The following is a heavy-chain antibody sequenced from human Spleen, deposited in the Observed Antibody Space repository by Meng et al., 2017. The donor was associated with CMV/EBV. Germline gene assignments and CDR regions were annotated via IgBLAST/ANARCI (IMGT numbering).Heavy chain of an antibody. CDR1: GFTFSSYE. V-gene: IGHV3-48*03. J-gene: IGHJ3*02. Sequence: GESLKISCAASGFTFSSYEMNWVRQAPGKGLEWVSYISSSGSTIYYADSVKGRFTISRDNAKNSLYLQMNSLRAEDTAVYYCAREGRRTVVVPAARGRQSAFDIWGQGTMVTVSS. CDR2: ISSSGSTI. D-gene: IGHD2-2*01. CDR3: AREGRRTVVVPAARGRQSAFDI.